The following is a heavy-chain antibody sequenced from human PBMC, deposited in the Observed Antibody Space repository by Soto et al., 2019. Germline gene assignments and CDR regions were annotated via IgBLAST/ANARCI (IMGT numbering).Heavy chain of an antibody. J-gene: IGHJ3*02. V-gene: IGHV3-23*01. CDR2: ISGSGGTT. D-gene: IGHD6-19*01. Sequence: EVQLLESGGGLVQPGGSLRLSCEASGFTFSSYAMSWVRQAPGKGLEWVSAISGSGGTTYYADSVKGRFTFSRDNSKNTLYLLMTSLRAADTAVYYCSKTANGWFSAFDIWGQGTMVTVSS. CDR1: GFTFSSYA. CDR3: SKTANGWFSAFDI.